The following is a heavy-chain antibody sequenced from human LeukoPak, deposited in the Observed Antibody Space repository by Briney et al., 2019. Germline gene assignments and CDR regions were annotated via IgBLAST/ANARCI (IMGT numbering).Heavy chain of an antibody. CDR3: ARDWQWQQLDGDAFDI. J-gene: IGHJ3*02. CDR2: IKQDGSEK. D-gene: IGHD6-13*01. V-gene: IGHV3-7*04. Sequence: RGSLGLSCAASGFTFSGYWMSWVRQAPGKGLEWVANIKQDGSEKYYVDSVKGRFTISRDNAKNSLFLQMNSLRAEDTAVYYCARDWQWQQLDGDAFDIWGQGTMVTVSS. CDR1: GFTFSGYW.